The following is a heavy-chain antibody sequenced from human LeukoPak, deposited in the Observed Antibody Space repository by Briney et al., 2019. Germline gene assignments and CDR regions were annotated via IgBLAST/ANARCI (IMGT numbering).Heavy chain of an antibody. D-gene: IGHD3-3*01. CDR1: GYTFTGYY. J-gene: IGHJ6*03. V-gene: IGHV1-2*02. CDR3: ARDAYYDFWSGYLYTYYYYMDV. CDR2: INPNSGGT. Sequence: ASVKVSCKASGYTFTGYYMHWVRQAPGQGLEWMGWINPNSGGTNYAQKFQGRVTMTRDTSISTAYMELSRLRSDDTAVYYCARDAYYDFWSGYLYTYYYYMDVWGKGTTVTVSS.